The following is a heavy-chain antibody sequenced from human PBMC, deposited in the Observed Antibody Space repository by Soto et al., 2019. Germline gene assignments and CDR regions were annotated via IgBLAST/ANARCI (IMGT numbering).Heavy chain of an antibody. V-gene: IGHV3-74*01. CDR2: ISPDGSST. CDR3: ASWGHIVVVTPTDFDY. Sequence: VQLVESGGGLVQPGGSLRLSCAASGFTFNTYWMNWVRQAPGKGLVWVSRISPDGSSTSYADSVKGRFTMSRDNARNTLYLQMNSLRAEGTAVYYCASWGHIVVVTPTDFDYWGQGALVTVSS. CDR1: GFTFNTYW. J-gene: IGHJ4*02. D-gene: IGHD2-21*02.